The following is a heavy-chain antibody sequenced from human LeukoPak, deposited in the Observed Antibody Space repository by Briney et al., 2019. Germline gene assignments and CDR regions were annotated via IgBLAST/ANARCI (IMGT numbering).Heavy chain of an antibody. J-gene: IGHJ4*02. Sequence: ASETLSLTCTVSGGSISIYYWSWIRQPPGKGLEWIGYIYYSGSTNYNPSLKSRVTISVDTSKNQFSLKLSSVTAADTAVYYCARGTVELDYWGQGTLVTVSS. CDR2: IYYSGST. V-gene: IGHV4-59*01. D-gene: IGHD4-23*01. CDR1: GGSISIYY. CDR3: ARGTVELDY.